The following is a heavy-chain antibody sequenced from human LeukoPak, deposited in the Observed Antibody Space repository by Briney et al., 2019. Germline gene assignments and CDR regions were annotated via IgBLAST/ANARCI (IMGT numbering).Heavy chain of an antibody. CDR2: LAGSDDTT. J-gene: IGHJ4*02. D-gene: IGHD1-1*01. CDR1: GFTLSRNA. V-gene: IGHV3-23*01. Sequence: PGGSLRLSCVASGFTLSRNAMSWVRQAPGKGLEWVASLAGSDDTTWYADHVRGRFTISRDNSKSTLYLQMNSLRVEDAAIYYCAKDIFSWVHDYWGQGLLVTVS. CDR3: AKDIFSWVHDY.